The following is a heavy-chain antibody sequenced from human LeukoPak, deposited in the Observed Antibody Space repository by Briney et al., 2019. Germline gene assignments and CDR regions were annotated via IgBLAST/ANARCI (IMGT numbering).Heavy chain of an antibody. Sequence: GGSLRLSCAAFGFTFSSYSMNWVRQAPGKGLEWVSYISSSGSTIYYADSVKGRFTISRDNAKNSLYLQMNSLRAEDTAVYYCVRRKNAVLLWFGEPKSFDIWGQGTMVTVSS. D-gene: IGHD3-10*01. J-gene: IGHJ3*02. CDR3: VRRKNAVLLWFGEPKSFDI. CDR1: GFTFSSYS. V-gene: IGHV3-48*04. CDR2: ISSSGSTI.